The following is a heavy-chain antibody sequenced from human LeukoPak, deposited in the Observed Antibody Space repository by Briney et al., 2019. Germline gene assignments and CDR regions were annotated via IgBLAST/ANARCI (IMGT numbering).Heavy chain of an antibody. CDR1: GYTFAAFH. CDR3: AGSHDYTNYVAP. Sequence: ASVKVPCKASGYTFAAFHIHWVRQAPGQGLEWMGWINPNGGGTIYAPKFQGRVTMTRDTSITTAYMELNSLRSDDTAVYYCAGSHDYTNYVAPWGQGTLVTVSS. V-gene: IGHV1-2*02. D-gene: IGHD4-11*01. J-gene: IGHJ5*02. CDR2: INPNGGGT.